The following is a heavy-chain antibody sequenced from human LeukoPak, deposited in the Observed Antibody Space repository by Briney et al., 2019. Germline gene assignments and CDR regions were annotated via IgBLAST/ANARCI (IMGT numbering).Heavy chain of an antibody. CDR1: GGSISSYY. J-gene: IGHJ5*02. V-gene: IGHV4-59*12. D-gene: IGHD6-6*01. CDR3: AREVSSQSPEFDP. CDR2: IYYSGST. Sequence: PSETLSLTCTVPGGSISSYYWSWIRQPPGKGLEWIGYIYYSGSTNYNPSLKSRVTISVDTSKNQFSLKLSSVTAADTAVYYCAREVSSQSPEFDPWGQGTLVTVSS.